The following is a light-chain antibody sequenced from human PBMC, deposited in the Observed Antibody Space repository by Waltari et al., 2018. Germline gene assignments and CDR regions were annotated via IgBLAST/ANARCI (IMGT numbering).Light chain of an antibody. Sequence: QSVLTQPPSASGTPGQRVTISCSGSSSNMRTNSAHWYQHIPGTAPRLLLSRNEQRPSGVPDRFSGSKSGTSASLAISGLQSEDEANYYCAAWDDNLHGPVFGGGTKLTVL. CDR3: AAWDDNLHGPV. CDR2: RNE. V-gene: IGLV1-44*01. CDR1: SSNMRTNS. J-gene: IGLJ3*02.